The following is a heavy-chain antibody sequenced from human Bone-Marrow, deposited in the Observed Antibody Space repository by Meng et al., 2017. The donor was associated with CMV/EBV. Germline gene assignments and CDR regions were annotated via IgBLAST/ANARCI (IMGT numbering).Heavy chain of an antibody. CDR2: INPNSGGT. J-gene: IGHJ4*02. D-gene: IGHD1-26*01. Sequence: ASVKVSCKASGYTFTGYYMHWVRQAPGQGLEWMGWINPNSGGTNYAQKFQGRVTMTRDTSISTAYMELSSLRAEDTAVYYCARDPGVGATPSYFDYWGQGTLVTVSS. CDR3: ARDPGVGATPSYFDY. V-gene: IGHV1-2*02. CDR1: GYTFTGYY.